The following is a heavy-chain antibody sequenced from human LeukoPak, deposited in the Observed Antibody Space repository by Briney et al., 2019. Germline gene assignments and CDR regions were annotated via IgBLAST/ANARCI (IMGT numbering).Heavy chain of an antibody. CDR2: ISGSGGST. V-gene: IGHV3-23*01. Sequence: GGSLRLSCAASGFTFSSYGMRCVRQAPGKGLEWVSAISGSGGSTYYADSVKGRFTISRDNSKNTLSLQMNSLRAEDTAVYYCAKDDIPAAAKGHMDVWGKGTTVTVSS. CDR3: AKDDIPAAAKGHMDV. CDR1: GFTFSSYG. D-gene: IGHD6-13*01. J-gene: IGHJ6*03.